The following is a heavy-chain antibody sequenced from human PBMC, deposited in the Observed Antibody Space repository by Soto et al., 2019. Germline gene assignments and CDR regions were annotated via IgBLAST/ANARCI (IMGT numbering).Heavy chain of an antibody. Sequence: SETLSLTCTATGDSITSTDYYWGWIRQPPGKGLEWVASIYYSGSTYHNPSLKSRVTISVDTSKNQFSLKVTSVTAADTAMYYCARHNNPLGMDYDSSGYYYFDYWGQGTLVTVSS. CDR1: GDSITSTDYY. CDR2: IYYSGST. D-gene: IGHD3-22*01. V-gene: IGHV4-39*01. CDR3: ARHNNPLGMDYDSSGYYYFDY. J-gene: IGHJ4*02.